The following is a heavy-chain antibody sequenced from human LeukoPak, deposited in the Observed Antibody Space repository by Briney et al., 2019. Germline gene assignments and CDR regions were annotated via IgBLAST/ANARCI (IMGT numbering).Heavy chain of an antibody. CDR2: ISSNGGST. D-gene: IGHD3-10*01. Sequence: GGSLRLSCAASGFTFKNYAMSWVRQAPGRGLEWVSGISSNGGSTYYTDSVKGRFSISRDNSKNTLYLQMNSLRAEDTAVYYCAKDREGTLFDYWGQGTLVTVSS. CDR3: AKDREGTLFDY. J-gene: IGHJ4*02. V-gene: IGHV3-23*01. CDR1: GFTFKNYA.